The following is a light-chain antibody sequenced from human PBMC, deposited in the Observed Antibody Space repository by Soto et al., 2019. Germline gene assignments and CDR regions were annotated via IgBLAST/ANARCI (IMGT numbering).Light chain of an antibody. J-gene: IGKJ3*01. CDR3: QQYNKWPEFT. CDR1: QSVSSN. Sequence: EIVMTQSPATLSVSPGERATLSCRASQSVSSNLAWYQQRPGQAPRLLIYGASARATGIQARFSGSGSGTEFTLTISSLQSEDFAVYYCQQYNKWPEFTFGPGTRV. CDR2: GAS. V-gene: IGKV3-15*01.